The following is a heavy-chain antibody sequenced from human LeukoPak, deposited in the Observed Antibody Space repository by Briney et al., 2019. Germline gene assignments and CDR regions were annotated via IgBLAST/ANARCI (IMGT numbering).Heavy chain of an antibody. CDR2: FDPEDGET. J-gene: IGHJ5*02. CDR1: GYTLTELS. V-gene: IGHV1-24*01. D-gene: IGHD2-2*01. CDR3: ATTGYCSSTSCSNWFDP. Sequence: ASVKVSCKVSGYTLTELSMHRVRQAPGKGLEWMGGFDPEDGETIYAQKFQGRVTMTEDTSTDTAYMELSSLRSEDTAVYYCATTGYCSSTSCSNWFDPWGQGTLVTVSS.